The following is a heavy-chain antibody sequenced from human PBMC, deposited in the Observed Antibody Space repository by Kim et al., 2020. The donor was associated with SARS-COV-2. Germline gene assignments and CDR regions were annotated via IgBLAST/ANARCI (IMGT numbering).Heavy chain of an antibody. V-gene: IGHV4-39*01. CDR3: ARPSDYGDYVLDY. D-gene: IGHD4-17*01. CDR2: IYYSGST. Sequence: SETLSLTCTVSGGSISSSSYYWGWIRQPPGKGLEWIGSIYYSGSTYYNPSLKSRVTISVDTSKNQFSLKLSSVTAADTAVYYCARPSDYGDYVLDYWGQG. J-gene: IGHJ4*02. CDR1: GGSISSSSYY.